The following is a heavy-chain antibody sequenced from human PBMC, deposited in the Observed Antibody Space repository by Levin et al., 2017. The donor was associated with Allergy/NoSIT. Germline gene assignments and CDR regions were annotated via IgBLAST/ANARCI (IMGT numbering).Heavy chain of an antibody. D-gene: IGHD3-22*01. Sequence: LSLTCAASGFTFSSYAMSWVRQAPGKGLEWVSAISGSGGSTYYADSVKGRFTISRDNSKNTLYLQMNSLRAEDTAVYYCATSSGYYSEYYFDYWGQGTLVTVSS. J-gene: IGHJ4*02. CDR3: ATSSGYYSEYYFDY. CDR1: GFTFSSYA. CDR2: ISGSGGST. V-gene: IGHV3-23*01.